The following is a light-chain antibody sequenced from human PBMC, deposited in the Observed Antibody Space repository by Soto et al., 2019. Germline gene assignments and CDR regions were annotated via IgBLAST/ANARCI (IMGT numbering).Light chain of an antibody. CDR2: DDS. CDR3: QVWDSSSDHLV. J-gene: IGLJ2*01. Sequence: SYELTQPPSVSVAPGQTARITCGGKNIGSKSVHWYQQKPGQAPVLVVYDDSDRPSGIPERFSGSNSGNTATLTISRVEAGDEADYYCQVWDSSSDHLVFGGGTQLTVL. V-gene: IGLV3-21*02. CDR1: NIGSKS.